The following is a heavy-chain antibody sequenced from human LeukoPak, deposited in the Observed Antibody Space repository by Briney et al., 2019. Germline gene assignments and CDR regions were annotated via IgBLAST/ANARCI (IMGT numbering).Heavy chain of an antibody. CDR2: IYYSGST. D-gene: IGHD6-19*01. Sequence: SETLSLTRTVSGCSISSSSYYWGWIRQPPGKGLEWIGSIYYSGSTYYNPSLKSRVTISVDTSKNQFSLKLSSVTAADTAVYYCARHPIAVAGTGDYWGQGTLVTVSS. V-gene: IGHV4-39*01. CDR1: GCSISSSSYY. CDR3: ARHPIAVAGTGDY. J-gene: IGHJ4*02.